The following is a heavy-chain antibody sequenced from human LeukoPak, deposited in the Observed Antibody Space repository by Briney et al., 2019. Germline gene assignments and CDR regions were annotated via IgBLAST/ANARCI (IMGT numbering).Heavy chain of an antibody. D-gene: IGHD2-2*01. J-gene: IGHJ6*02. CDR3: ARGFEGSQLLWRNYYYYGMDV. CDR1: GGSISSYY. CDR2: IYYSGST. Sequence: SETLSLTCTVSGGSISSYYWGWIRQPPGKGLEWIASIYYSGSTYYNPSLKSRVTISVDTSKNQFSLKLSSVTAADTAVYYCARGFEGSQLLWRNYYYYGMDVWGQGTTVTVSS. V-gene: IGHV4-39*01.